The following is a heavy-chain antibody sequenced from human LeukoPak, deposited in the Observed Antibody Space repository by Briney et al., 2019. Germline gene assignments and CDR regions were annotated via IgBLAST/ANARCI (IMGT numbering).Heavy chain of an antibody. Sequence: GSLRLSCAVSGFTFSSYWMSWVRQAPGKGLERVANIKQDGSEKYYVDSVKGRFTISRDNAKNSLYLQMNSLRAEDTAIYYCARDRDGDYYFDYWGQGTLVTVSS. CDR2: IKQDGSEK. J-gene: IGHJ4*02. D-gene: IGHD4-17*01. CDR3: ARDRDGDYYFDY. V-gene: IGHV3-7*01. CDR1: GFTFSSYW.